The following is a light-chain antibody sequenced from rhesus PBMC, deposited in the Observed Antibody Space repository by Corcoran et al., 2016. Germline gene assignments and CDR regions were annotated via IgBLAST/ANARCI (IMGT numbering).Light chain of an antibody. V-gene: IGLV1-85*01. CDR2: ENN. CDR1: TSNIGTYS. Sequence: QSVLTQPPSVSRAPGQRVTISCTGRTSNIGTYSVQWYQQFPGTAPKLLIYENNKRPSGVSDRFSGSRSGTSASLTIAGLQSEDEADYYCQSFDINLSADVFGGGTELTVL. J-gene: IGLJ6*01. CDR3: QSFDINLSADV.